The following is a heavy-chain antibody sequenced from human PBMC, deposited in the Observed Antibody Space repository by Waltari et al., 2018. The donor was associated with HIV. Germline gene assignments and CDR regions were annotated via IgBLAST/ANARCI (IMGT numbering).Heavy chain of an antibody. CDR3: AKLTIVMWTYDGRDPFDL. CDR1: QFTFRNFG. CDR2: IRYDGKRY. V-gene: IGHV3-30*02. D-gene: IGHD3-22*01. Sequence: QPQLVESGGGVVQPGGSLRLACAASQFTFRNFGMHWVRQAPGKGLEGVAVIRYDGKRYLVADSVNCRFTISRDNSKNILYLQMNSLRPEYTAVYYCAKLTIVMWTYDGRDPFDLWGQGTRVTVSS. J-gene: IGHJ3*01.